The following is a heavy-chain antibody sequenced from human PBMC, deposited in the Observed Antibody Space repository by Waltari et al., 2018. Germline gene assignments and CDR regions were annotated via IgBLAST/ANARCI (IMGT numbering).Heavy chain of an antibody. J-gene: IGHJ4*02. CDR3: AREVYSYDAYFCDY. D-gene: IGHD5-18*01. CDR1: GFTFSSYD. Sequence: QVQLVESGGGVVQPGRSLRLSCAASGFTFSSYDLHWVRRAPGRGLEWVAVIWYDGGKKYYADSVKGRFSISRDNSKDTMYLQMNNLRVEDTAVYYCAREVYSYDAYFCDYFGQGTLVTVSS. V-gene: IGHV3-33*01. CDR2: IWYDGGKK.